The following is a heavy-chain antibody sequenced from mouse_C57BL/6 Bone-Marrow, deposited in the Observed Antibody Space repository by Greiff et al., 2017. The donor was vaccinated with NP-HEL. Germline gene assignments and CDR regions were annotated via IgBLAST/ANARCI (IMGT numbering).Heavy chain of an antibody. CDR3: TTGPYYYGSSYDWYFDV. D-gene: IGHD1-1*01. CDR2: IDPEDGDT. J-gene: IGHJ1*03. V-gene: IGHV14-1*01. CDR1: GFNIKDYY. Sequence: EVQLQQSGAELVRPGASVKLSCTASGFNIKDYYMHWVKQRPEQGLEWIGRIDPEDGDTEYAPKFQGKATMTADTSSNTAYLQRSSLTSEDTAVYYCTTGPYYYGSSYDWYFDVWGTGTTVTVSS.